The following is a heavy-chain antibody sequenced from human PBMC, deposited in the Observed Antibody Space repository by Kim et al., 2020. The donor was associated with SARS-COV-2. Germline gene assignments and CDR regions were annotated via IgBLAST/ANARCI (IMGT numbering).Heavy chain of an antibody. D-gene: IGHD5-18*01. V-gene: IGHV1-2*02. J-gene: IGHJ4*02. CDR3: ARLRNSYGYEGFDY. Sequence: AQKFQGQVTRTRDAAISTAYMELSRLRSDDTAVYYCARLRNSYGYEGFDYWGQGTLVTVSS.